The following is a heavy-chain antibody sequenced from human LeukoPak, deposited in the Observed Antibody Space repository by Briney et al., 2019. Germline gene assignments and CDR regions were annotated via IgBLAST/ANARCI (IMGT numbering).Heavy chain of an antibody. CDR1: GFTFSSYA. CDR3: ARDGSSAGWSAGGDYFDY. V-gene: IGHV3-30*01. J-gene: IGHJ4*02. CDR2: ISYDGSNK. D-gene: IGHD3-10*01. Sequence: GGSLRLSCAASGFTFSSYAMHWVRQAPGKGLEWVAVISYDGSNKYYADSVKGRFTISRDNSKNTLYLQMNSLRAEDTAVYYCARDGSSAGWSAGGDYFDYWGQGTLVTVSS.